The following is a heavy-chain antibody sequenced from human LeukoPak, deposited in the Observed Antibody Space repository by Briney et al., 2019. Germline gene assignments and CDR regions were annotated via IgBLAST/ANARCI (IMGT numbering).Heavy chain of an antibody. V-gene: IGHV1-24*01. J-gene: IGHJ5*02. CDR3: AQQKARYSGSPSWFDP. CDR1: GYSLSDLS. Sequence: ASVKVSCKVSGYSLSDLSLQWVRQAPGQGLEWMGGFNPEHTETIYSQKFQGRVTLTEDTSTDTAYMELSSLRSEDTAMYFCAQQKARYSGSPSWFDPWGQGTLVTVSS. D-gene: IGHD6-13*01. CDR2: FNPEHTET.